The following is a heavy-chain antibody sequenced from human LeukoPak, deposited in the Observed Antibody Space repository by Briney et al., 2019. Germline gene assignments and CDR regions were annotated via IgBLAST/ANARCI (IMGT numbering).Heavy chain of an antibody. CDR2: IYYSGST. CDR3: ARDLDYAY. D-gene: IGHD4-17*01. J-gene: IGHJ4*02. CDR1: GGSISSYY. V-gene: IGHV4-59*01. Sequence: SETLSLTCTVSGGSISSYYWSWIRQPPGKGLEWIGYIYYSGSTNYNPSLKSRVTISVDTSKNQFSLKLSSVTAADTAMYYCARDLDYAYWGQGTLVTVSS.